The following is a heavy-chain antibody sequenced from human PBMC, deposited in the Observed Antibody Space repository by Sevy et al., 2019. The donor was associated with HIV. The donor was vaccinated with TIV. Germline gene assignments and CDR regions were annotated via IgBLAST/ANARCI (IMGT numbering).Heavy chain of an antibody. CDR1: GFTFSNAW. V-gene: IGHV3-15*01. J-gene: IGHJ6*02. Sequence: GGSLRLSCAASGFTFSNAWMSWVRQAPGKGLEWVGRIKSKTDGGTTDYAAPVKGRFTISRDDSKNTLYLQMNSLKTEDTAVYYCTTDRGGGSYWHYYCYGMDVWGQGTTVTVSS. D-gene: IGHD1-26*01. CDR3: TTDRGGGSYWHYYCYGMDV. CDR2: IKSKTDGGTT.